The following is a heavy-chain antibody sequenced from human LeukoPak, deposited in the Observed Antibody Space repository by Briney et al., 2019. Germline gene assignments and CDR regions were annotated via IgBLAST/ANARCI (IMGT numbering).Heavy chain of an antibody. D-gene: IGHD3-10*01. CDR3: ARGRGAANDAFDI. Sequence: PGGSLRLSCAASGFTVSSDYMSWDRQAPGXXXXXVSVIYSSSTTSYADSVKGRFTISRHNSKNTLYLQMNSLRADDTAVYYCARGRGAANDAFDIWGQGTMVTVSS. V-gene: IGHV3-53*04. J-gene: IGHJ3*02. CDR1: GFTVSSDY. CDR2: IYSSSTT.